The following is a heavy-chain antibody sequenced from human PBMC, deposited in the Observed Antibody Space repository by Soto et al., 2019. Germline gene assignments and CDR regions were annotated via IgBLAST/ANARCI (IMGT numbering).Heavy chain of an antibody. CDR2: IYYSGST. Sequence: QVQLQESGPGLVKPSQTLPLTCTVSGGSISSGGYYWSWIRQHPGKGLEWIGYIYYSGSTYYNPSLKSRVTISVDTSKNQFSLKLSSVTAADTAVYYCAMIAAAGTLIDYWGQGTLVTVSS. V-gene: IGHV4-31*03. J-gene: IGHJ4*02. D-gene: IGHD6-13*01. CDR3: AMIAAAGTLIDY. CDR1: GGSISSGGYY.